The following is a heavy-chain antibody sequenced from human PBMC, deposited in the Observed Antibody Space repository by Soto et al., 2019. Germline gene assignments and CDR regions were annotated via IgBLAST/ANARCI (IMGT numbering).Heavy chain of an antibody. Sequence: GSGPTLVNPTQTLTLTCTFSGFSLSTTAMCVTWLRQPPGEALEWLARIDWDDDKYYSTSLKTRLTISKDTSKNQVVLTMTNMDPVDTATYYCARIRRGSGYGYYFDYWGRGTLVTVSS. J-gene: IGHJ4*02. CDR3: ARIRRGSGYGYYFDY. D-gene: IGHD5-12*01. CDR1: GFSLSTTAMC. CDR2: IDWDDDK. V-gene: IGHV2-70*11.